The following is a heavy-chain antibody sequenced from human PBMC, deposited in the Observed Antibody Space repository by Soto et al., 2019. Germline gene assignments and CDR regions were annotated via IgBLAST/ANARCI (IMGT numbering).Heavy chain of an antibody. D-gene: IGHD4-17*01. CDR2: IYYSGST. CDR1: GDSISNNNYY. J-gene: IGHJ5*02. V-gene: IGHV4-39*01. Sequence: QLQLQESDPGLVKPSETLSLTCTVSGDSISNNNYYWGWIRQPPGKGLEWIGSIYYSGSTYYNPSLKSRVTISVDTSKNQFSLRLTSVTAADTAIYYCARTDYASWFDPWGQGTLVIVSS. CDR3: ARTDYASWFDP.